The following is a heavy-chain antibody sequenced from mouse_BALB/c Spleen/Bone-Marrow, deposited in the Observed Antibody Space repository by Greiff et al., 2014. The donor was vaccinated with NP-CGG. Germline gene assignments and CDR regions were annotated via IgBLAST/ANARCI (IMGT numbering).Heavy chain of an antibody. CDR3: ATMITRRAMDY. CDR2: IYPGDGDT. Sequence: QVQLQQSGAVLVMPGSSVKISCKASGYAFSSYWINWVKQRPGQGLEWIGQIYPGDGDTNYNGKFKGKATLTADKSSSTAYMQLSSLASEDSAVYFCATMITRRAMDYWGQGTSVTVS. V-gene: IGHV1-80*01. CDR1: GYAFSSYW. J-gene: IGHJ4*01. D-gene: IGHD2-4*01.